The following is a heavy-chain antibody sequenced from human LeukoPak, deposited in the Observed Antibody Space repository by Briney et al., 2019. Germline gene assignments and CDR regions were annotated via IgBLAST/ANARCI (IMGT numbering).Heavy chain of an antibody. J-gene: IGHJ4*02. V-gene: IGHV1-46*01. Sequence: ASVKVSCEASGYTFTSYYMHWVRQAPGQGLEWMGIINPSGGSTSYAQKFQGRVTMTWDTSTSTVYMGLSSLRSEDTAVYYCARSKWELLTLDYWGQGTLVTVSS. CDR1: GYTFTSYY. CDR3: ARSKWELLTLDY. CDR2: INPSGGST. D-gene: IGHD1-26*01.